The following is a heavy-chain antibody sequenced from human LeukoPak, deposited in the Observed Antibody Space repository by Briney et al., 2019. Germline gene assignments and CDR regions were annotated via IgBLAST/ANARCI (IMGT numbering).Heavy chain of an antibody. CDR1: GGTCSSYA. D-gene: IGHD6-13*01. V-gene: IGHV1-69*05. J-gene: IGHJ4*02. CDR2: IIPIFGTA. CDR3: ARVMGIAAAGTVQYYFDY. Sequence: SVKVSCKASGGTCSSYAISWVRQAPGHGLEWMGRIIPIFGTANYAQKFQGRVTITTDESTSTAYMELSSLRSEDTAVYYCARVMGIAAAGTVQYYFDYWGQGTLVTISS.